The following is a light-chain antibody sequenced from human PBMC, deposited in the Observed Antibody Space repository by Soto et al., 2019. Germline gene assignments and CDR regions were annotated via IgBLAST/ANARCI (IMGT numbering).Light chain of an antibody. Sequence: IQMTQSPSSLSASVGDRVTITCRASQSVTDYLNWYQQKPGKAPKLLIYAASRLLSGVPSRFTGRRSGTDFTLTITSLQPEDFATYYCQQTYSAPRFTFGPGTKVDI. CDR3: QQTYSAPRFT. CDR2: AAS. CDR1: QSVTDY. V-gene: IGKV1-39*01. J-gene: IGKJ3*01.